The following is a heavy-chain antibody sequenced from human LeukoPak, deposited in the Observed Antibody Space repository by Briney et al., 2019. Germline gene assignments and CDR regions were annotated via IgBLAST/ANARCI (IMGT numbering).Heavy chain of an antibody. CDR1: GFTFSSYA. CDR3: ARGVDDITPYYYYGMDV. V-gene: IGHV3-30-3*01. Sequence: QTGGSLRLSCAASGFTFSSYAMHWVRQAPGKGLEWVAVISYDGSNKYYADSVKGRFTISRDNSKNTLYLQMNSLRAEDTAVYCCARGVDDITPYYYYGMDVWGQGTTVTVSS. CDR2: ISYDGSNK. J-gene: IGHJ6*02.